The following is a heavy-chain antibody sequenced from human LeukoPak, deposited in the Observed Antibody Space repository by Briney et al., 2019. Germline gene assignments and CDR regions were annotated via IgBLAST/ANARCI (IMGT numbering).Heavy chain of an antibody. CDR1: GFTFSNHG. CDR2: ISGGGDGT. D-gene: IGHD3-22*01. J-gene: IGHJ4*02. CDR3: AKSAGGITMIVVVIVYFDY. V-gene: IGHV3-23*01. Sequence: PGGSLRLSCAASGFTFSNHGLSWVRQAPGKGLEWVSSISGGGDGTYYADSVKGRFTISRDNSKNTLYLQMNSLRAEDTAVYYCAKSAGGITMIVVVIVYFDYWGQGTLVTVSS.